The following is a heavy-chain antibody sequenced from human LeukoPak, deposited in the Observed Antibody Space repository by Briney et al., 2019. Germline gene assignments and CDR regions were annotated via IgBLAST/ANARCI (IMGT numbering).Heavy chain of an antibody. V-gene: IGHV4-59*01. Sequence: SETLSLTCTVSGGSISSYYWSWIRQPPGQGLEWIGYIYYSGSTNYNPSLKSRVTISVDTSKNQFSLNLSSVTAPDPAVYYCARGSIAVAGGWFDPWGQGTLVTVSS. CDR3: ARGSIAVAGGWFDP. CDR2: IYYSGST. CDR1: GGSISSYY. D-gene: IGHD6-19*01. J-gene: IGHJ5*02.